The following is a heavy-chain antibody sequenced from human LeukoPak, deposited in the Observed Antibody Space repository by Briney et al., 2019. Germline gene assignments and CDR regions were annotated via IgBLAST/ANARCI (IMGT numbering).Heavy chain of an antibody. CDR3: ARGRITMVRGVIGFYYYYYMDV. D-gene: IGHD3-10*01. V-gene: IGHV4-34*01. CDR1: GGSFSGYY. CDR2: ISHSGST. J-gene: IGHJ6*03. Sequence: SETLSLTCAVYGGSFSGYYWSWIRQPPGKGLEWIGEISHSGSTNYNPSLKSRVTISVDTSKNQFSLKLSSVTAADTAVYYCARGRITMVRGVIGFYYYYYMDVWGKGTTVTVPS.